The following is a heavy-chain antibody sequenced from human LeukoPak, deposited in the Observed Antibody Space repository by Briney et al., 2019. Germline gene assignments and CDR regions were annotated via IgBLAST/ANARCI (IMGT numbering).Heavy chain of an antibody. CDR2: ISSSGSTI. J-gene: IGHJ6*03. Sequence: PGGSLRLSCAASGFTFSDYYMSWIRQAPGKGLEWVSYISSSGSTIYYADSVKGRFTISRDNAKNSLYLQMNSLRDEDTAVYYCTRVSGDSYGLEGYYYYYYMDVWGKGTTVTISS. CDR1: GFTFSDYY. CDR3: TRVSGDSYGLEGYYYYYYMDV. V-gene: IGHV3-11*04. D-gene: IGHD5-18*01.